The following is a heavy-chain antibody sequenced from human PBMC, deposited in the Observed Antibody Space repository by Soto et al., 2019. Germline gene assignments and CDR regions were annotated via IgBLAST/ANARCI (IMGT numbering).Heavy chain of an antibody. V-gene: IGHV1-2*02. CDR1: GYSFTGYY. CDR3: GKGRSGDVGVFY. CDR2: IGPNSGAT. Sequence: QVQLVQSGAEVKKSGASVKISCKASGYSFTGYYIHWVRQAPGQGFEWMGEIGPNSGATKYAQKFQGRVTMTRDMSITTVYMDLNNLSPDDTAVYYCGKGRSGDVGVFYWGQGTLVTVSS. J-gene: IGHJ4*02. D-gene: IGHD1-26*01.